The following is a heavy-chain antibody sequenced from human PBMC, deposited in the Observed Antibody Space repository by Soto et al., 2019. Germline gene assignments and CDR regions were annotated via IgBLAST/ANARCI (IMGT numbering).Heavy chain of an antibody. CDR1: GGTFSSFT. V-gene: IGHV1-69*08. Sequence: QVQLVQSGAEVKKPGSSVKVCCKASGGTFSSFTISCVRQSPGQGLEWMGRIFPILGIANYAQKYQGRVTITADKSTSTAYMELSSLRSEDTAVYYCARDLIAAYSGCGMVVWGQGTTVTVSS. CDR3: ARDLIAAYSGCGMVV. D-gene: IGHD5-12*01. J-gene: IGHJ6*02. CDR2: IFPILGIA.